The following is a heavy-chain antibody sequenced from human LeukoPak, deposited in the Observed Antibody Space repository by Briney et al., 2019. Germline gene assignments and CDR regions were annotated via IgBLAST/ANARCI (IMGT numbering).Heavy chain of an antibody. D-gene: IGHD6-13*01. CDR1: GFTFSSYW. CDR3: ARGTIAAAGYYYFDY. Sequence: GGSLRLSCAASGFTFSSYWMSWVRQAPGKGLEWVANIKQDGSEKYYVDSAKGRFTISRDNAKNSLYLQMNSLRAEDTAVYYCARGTIAAAGYYYFDYWGQGTQVTVSS. J-gene: IGHJ4*02. V-gene: IGHV3-7*04. CDR2: IKQDGSEK.